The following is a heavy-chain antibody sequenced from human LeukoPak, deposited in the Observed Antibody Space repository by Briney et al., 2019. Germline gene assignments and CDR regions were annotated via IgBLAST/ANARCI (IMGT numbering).Heavy chain of an antibody. Sequence: GGSLRLSCVASGFTFRSYWVTWVRQAPGKGLEWVASVRDDGSAKYYVDSVKGRFTISRDSARNSLYLQMDSLRAEDTAVYYCASPSPPDLYYDSSGYYLGKGFDYWGQGTLVTVSS. CDR2: VRDDGSAK. CDR3: ASPSPPDLYYDSSGYYLGKGFDY. CDR1: GFTFRSYW. J-gene: IGHJ4*02. V-gene: IGHV3-7*01. D-gene: IGHD3-22*01.